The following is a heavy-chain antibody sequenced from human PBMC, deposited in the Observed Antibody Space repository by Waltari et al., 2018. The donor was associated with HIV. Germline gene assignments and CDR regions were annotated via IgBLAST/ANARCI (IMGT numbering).Heavy chain of an antibody. V-gene: IGHV4-39*01. CDR3: ARPWTNDYYYGMDV. CDR2: IYYSGST. J-gene: IGHJ6*02. CDR1: GGSISSSSYY. Sequence: QLQLQESGPGLVKPSETLSLTCTVSGGSISSSSYYWGWIRQPPGKGLEWIGSIYYSGSTYYNPSLKSRVTISVDTSKNQFSLKLSSGTAADTAVYYCARPWTNDYYYGMDVWGQGTTVTVSS. D-gene: IGHD1-1*01.